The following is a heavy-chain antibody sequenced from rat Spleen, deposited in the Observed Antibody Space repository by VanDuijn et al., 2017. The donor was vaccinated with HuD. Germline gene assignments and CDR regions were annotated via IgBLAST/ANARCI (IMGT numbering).Heavy chain of an antibody. CDR1: GFTFSSYW. CDR3: AREAMYTAGYECVGVRDV. CDR2: ISPDGGSS. Sequence: EAQLVETGGGLVQPGESLKLSCVASGFTFSSYWMYWIRQAPGEGLEWVSSISPDGGSSYYRDSVKGRFTISRDNAKSTLYLQMDSLRSEDIAIYYCAREAMYTAGYECVGVRDVWGKGASVTVS. D-gene: IGHD1-6*01. J-gene: IGHJ4*01. V-gene: IGHV5-58*01.